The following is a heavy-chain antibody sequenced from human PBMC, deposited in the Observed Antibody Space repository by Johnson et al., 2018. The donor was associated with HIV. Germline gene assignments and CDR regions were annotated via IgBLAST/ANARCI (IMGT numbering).Heavy chain of an antibody. D-gene: IGHD1-26*01. V-gene: IGHV3-66*02. CDR2: IYSGGST. CDR1: GFTFSDYY. Sequence: EVQVVESGGGLVKPGGSLRLSCAASGFTFSDYYMSWIRQAPGKGLEWVSVIYSGGSTYYADSVKGRFTISRDNSKNTLYLQMNSLRAEDTAVYYCAVGGSYYTFDMWGQGTMVTVSS. J-gene: IGHJ3*02. CDR3: AVGGSYYTFDM.